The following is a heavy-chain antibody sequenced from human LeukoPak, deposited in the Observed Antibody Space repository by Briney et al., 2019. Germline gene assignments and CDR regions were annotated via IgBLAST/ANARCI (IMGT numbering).Heavy chain of an antibody. J-gene: IGHJ4*02. CDR3: ASYYYHLGPY. D-gene: IGHD5-12*01. CDR2: INPNSGGT. Sequence: ASVKVSCKASGYATDYYIHWVRQAPGHGLEWMGWINPNSGGTIYARNFRGRLTMTRDPSIATVYLEWRSLRSDVAAFYYCASYYYHLGPYGGQGTLVTVSS. CDR1: GYATDYY. V-gene: IGHV1-2*02.